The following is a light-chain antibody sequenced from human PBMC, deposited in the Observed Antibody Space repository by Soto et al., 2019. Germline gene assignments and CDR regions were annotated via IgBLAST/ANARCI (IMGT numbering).Light chain of an antibody. Sequence: QSVLTQPASVSGSPGQSNTISCTGTISDVGGYQYVSWFQQHPGKAPKLMIYDVSDRPSGVSSRFSGSKSGNTASLTISGLQSEDEADYYCSSYTSDFTIIFGGGTKLTVL. CDR1: ISDVGGYQY. J-gene: IGLJ2*01. CDR2: DVS. V-gene: IGLV2-14*03. CDR3: SSYTSDFTII.